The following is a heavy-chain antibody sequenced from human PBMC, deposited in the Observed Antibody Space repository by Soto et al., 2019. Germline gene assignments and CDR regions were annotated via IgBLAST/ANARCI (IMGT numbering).Heavy chain of an antibody. D-gene: IGHD3-10*01. V-gene: IGHV3-23*01. CDR2: ISGSGGST. CDR3: AKDSSMYYYGSGDTRTYYYYGMDV. CDR1: GFTFSSYA. J-gene: IGHJ6*02. Sequence: PGGSLRLSCAASGFTFSSYAMSWVRQAPGKGLEWVSAISGSGGSTYYADSVKGRFTISRDNSKNTLYLQMNSLRAEDTAAYYRAKDSSMYYYGSGDTRTYYYYGMDVWGQGTTVTVSS.